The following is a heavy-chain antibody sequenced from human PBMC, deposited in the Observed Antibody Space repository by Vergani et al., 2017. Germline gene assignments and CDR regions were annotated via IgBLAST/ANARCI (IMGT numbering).Heavy chain of an antibody. CDR2: MNPNSGTT. Sequence: QVQLVQSGAEVKKPGSSVKVSCKSSGGTFSNHVLAWVRQAPGQGLEWMGWMNPNSGTTGYAQKFQGRVTMTRNTSINTAYMELSRLSFEDAAVYYCARSTDYPDDYVSSDYFRRTLDVWGKGTTVTVS. D-gene: IGHD4/OR15-4a*01. V-gene: IGHV1-8*02. CDR1: GGTFSNHV. CDR3: ARSTDYPDDYVSSDYFRRTLDV. J-gene: IGHJ6*03.